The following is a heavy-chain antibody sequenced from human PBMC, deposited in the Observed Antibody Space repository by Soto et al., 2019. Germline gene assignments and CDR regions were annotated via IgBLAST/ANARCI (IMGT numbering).Heavy chain of an antibody. Sequence: EVQLVESGGGLVQPGGSLRLSCATSGFIFSDHYMDWVRQAPGKGLEWVGRTKNKANSYTTEYATSVKGRVSILRDDSKNSLHLQMNSLKTEDTAVYYCVRWKAGAPDYWGQGTLVTVSS. CDR3: VRWKAGAPDY. CDR1: GFIFSDHY. CDR2: TKNKANSYTT. D-gene: IGHD6-19*01. J-gene: IGHJ4*02. V-gene: IGHV3-72*01.